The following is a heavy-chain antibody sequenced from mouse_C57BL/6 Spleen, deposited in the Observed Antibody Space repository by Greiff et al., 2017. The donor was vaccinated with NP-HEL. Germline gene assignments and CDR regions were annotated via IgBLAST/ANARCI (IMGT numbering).Heavy chain of an antibody. Sequence: QVQLQQPGAELVMPGASVKLSCKASGYTFTSYWMHWVKQRPGQGLEWIGEIDPSDSYTNYNQKFKGKSTLTVDKSSSTAYMQLSSLTSEDSAVYYCARSGTNWGYAMDYWGQGTSVTVSS. CDR1: GYTFTSYW. V-gene: IGHV1-69*01. J-gene: IGHJ4*01. CDR2: IDPSDSYT. CDR3: ARSGTNWGYAMDY. D-gene: IGHD4-1*01.